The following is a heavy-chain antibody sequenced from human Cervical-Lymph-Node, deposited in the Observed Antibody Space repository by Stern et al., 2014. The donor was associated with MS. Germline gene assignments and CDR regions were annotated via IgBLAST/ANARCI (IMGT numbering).Heavy chain of an antibody. V-gene: IGHV1-2*06. Sequence: QVQLVQSWGEVKKPGASVKVSCKASGYTFTGYYMHWVRQAPGKGLEWMARINPNSGCTNYAQKFQGRVTMTRDTSISTAYMELSRLRSDDTAVYYCARDPAYDSSGYYSYFDYWGQGTLVTVSS. J-gene: IGHJ4*02. CDR3: ARDPAYDSSGYYSYFDY. D-gene: IGHD3-22*01. CDR2: INPNSGCT. CDR1: GYTFTGYY.